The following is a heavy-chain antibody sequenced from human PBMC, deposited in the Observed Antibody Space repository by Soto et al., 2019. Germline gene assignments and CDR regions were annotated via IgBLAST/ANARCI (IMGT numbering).Heavy chain of an antibody. D-gene: IGHD3-10*01. CDR3: ATLTMVRGALWYYYGMDV. J-gene: IGHJ6*02. CDR2: IYYSGST. Sequence: QVQLQESGPGLVKPSQTLSLTCTVSGGSISSGGYYWSWIRQHPGKGLEWIGYIYYSGSTYYNPSLKCRVTISVDTFKNQFSLKLSSVTAADTAVYYCATLTMVRGALWYYYGMDVWGQGTTVTVSS. CDR1: GGSISSGGYY. V-gene: IGHV4-31*03.